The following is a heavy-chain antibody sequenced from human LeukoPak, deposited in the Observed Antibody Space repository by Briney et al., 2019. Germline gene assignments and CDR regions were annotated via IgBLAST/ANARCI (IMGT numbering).Heavy chain of an antibody. CDR1: GYTFTGYY. J-gene: IGHJ4*02. V-gene: IGHV1-2*02. CDR3: ARGSTVGATESLGFDY. CDR2: INPNSGDT. D-gene: IGHD1-26*01. Sequence: GESLKISCKASGYTFTGYYMHWVRQAPGQGLEWMGWINPNSGDTHYAQKFQGRVTMTRDTSISTAYMELSRLRSDDTAVYYCARGSTVGATESLGFDYWGQGTPVTVSS.